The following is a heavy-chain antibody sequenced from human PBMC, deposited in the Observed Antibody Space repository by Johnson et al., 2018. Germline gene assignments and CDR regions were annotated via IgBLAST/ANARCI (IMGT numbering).Heavy chain of an antibody. D-gene: IGHD2-15*01. CDR1: GYTFTSYY. V-gene: IGHV1-46*01. J-gene: IGHJ3*02. CDR2: INPSGGST. Sequence: QVQLVESGAEVKKPGASVKVSCKASGYTFTSYYMHWVRQAPGQGLEWMGIINPSGGSTSYAQKFQGRVTMTRDTSTSTVYMELSSLRYEDTAVDYCARDRPLGYCSGGSCPDAFDIWGQGTMVTVSS. CDR3: ARDRPLGYCSGGSCPDAFDI.